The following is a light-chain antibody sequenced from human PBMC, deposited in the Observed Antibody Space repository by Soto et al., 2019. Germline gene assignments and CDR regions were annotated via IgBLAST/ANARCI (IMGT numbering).Light chain of an antibody. CDR3: VAGDDSLNGGV. Sequence: QSVLIQSSSMSGTPGQRVTISCSGSSSNIGSTTVTWYQQVPGTAPKLLIYGNHERPSGVPDRFSGSKSGTSASLAISGLQSEDEADYYCVAGDDSLNGGVFGGGTKLTVL. CDR1: SSNIGSTT. CDR2: GNH. V-gene: IGLV1-44*01. J-gene: IGLJ3*02.